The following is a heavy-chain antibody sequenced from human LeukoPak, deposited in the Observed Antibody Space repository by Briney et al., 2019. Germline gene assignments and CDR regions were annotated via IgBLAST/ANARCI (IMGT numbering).Heavy chain of an antibody. D-gene: IGHD3-10*01. Sequence: SPSETLSLTCTVSGGSISSGGYYWSWIRQPPGKGLEWIGYIYYSGSTYYNPSLKSRVTISVDTSKNQFSLKLSSVTAADTAVYYCASLSWDFYGSGSFHDYWGQGTLVTVSS. CDR1: GGSISSGGYY. J-gene: IGHJ4*02. CDR3: ASLSWDFYGSGSFHDY. CDR2: IYYSGST. V-gene: IGHV4-30-2*01.